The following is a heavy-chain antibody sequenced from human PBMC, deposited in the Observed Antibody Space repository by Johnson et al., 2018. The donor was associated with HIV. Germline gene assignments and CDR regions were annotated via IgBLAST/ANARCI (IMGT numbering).Heavy chain of an antibody. D-gene: IGHD2-15*01. V-gene: IGHV3-30*03. CDR3: ATPQEGYSAFDI. CDR1: GFTFSDYY. CDR2: ISYDGSNK. J-gene: IGHJ3*02. Sequence: QVQLVESGGGVVQPGRSLRLSCAASGFTFSDYYMSWIRQAPGKGLEWVAVISYDGSNKYYADSVKGRFTISRDNSKNTLYLQMNSLRAEDTAVYYCATPQEGYSAFDIWGQGTMVTVSS.